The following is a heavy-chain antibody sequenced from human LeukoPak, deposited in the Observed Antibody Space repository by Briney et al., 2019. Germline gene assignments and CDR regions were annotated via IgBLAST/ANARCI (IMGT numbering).Heavy chain of an antibody. J-gene: IGHJ4*02. Sequence: GTSLRLSCKASGFIFNDYAMHWVRQAPGKGLEWVAVMSADGINTFYAASVRGRFTISRDDSQATVNLQMNSLTSEDTAVYYCARDAGSAWISWFDCWGQGTLVTVSS. V-gene: IGHV3-30-3*01. CDR2: MSADGINT. D-gene: IGHD6-19*01. CDR1: GFIFNDYA. CDR3: ARDAGSAWISWFDC.